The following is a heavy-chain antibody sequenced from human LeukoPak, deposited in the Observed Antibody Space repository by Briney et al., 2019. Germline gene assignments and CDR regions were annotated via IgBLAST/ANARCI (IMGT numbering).Heavy chain of an antibody. CDR1: GYTFIDSY. CDR3: ARVSAALVTRYMDV. J-gene: IGHJ6*03. V-gene: IGHV1-2*02. CDR2: VNPKSGRT. D-gene: IGHD6-25*01. Sequence: ASVKVSCEASGYTFIDSYIHWVRQAPGQGLEWMGWVNPKSGRTNYAQQFQGRVTMTSDTSMNTVYMEMSGLRSDDMAVFYCARVSAALVTRYMDVWGNGTTVIVSS.